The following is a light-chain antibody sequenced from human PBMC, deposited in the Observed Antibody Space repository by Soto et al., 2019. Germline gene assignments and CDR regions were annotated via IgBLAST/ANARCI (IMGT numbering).Light chain of an antibody. J-gene: IGKJ3*01. Sequence: DIQMTQSPSTLSASVGHRVTITCRASQSISSWLSWYQQKPGKAPKLLIYKASSLESGVPSRFSGSGSGTEFTLTISSLQPEDFATYYCQQSYRNPRTFGPGTKVDIK. CDR3: QQSYRNPRT. CDR1: QSISSW. CDR2: KAS. V-gene: IGKV1-5*03.